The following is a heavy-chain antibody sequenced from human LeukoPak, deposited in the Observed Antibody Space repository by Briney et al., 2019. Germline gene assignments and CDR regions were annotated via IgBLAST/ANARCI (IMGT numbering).Heavy chain of an antibody. CDR3: VRDVDTFFDY. CDR2: IYASGST. J-gene: IGHJ4*02. Sequence: SETLSLTCTVSGGSMSSYYWSWVRQPAGKGLEWIGHIYASGSTYYNPSLKSRVTMSVDTSKNQFSLKLTSVTAADTAVYFCVRDVDTFFDYWGQGTLVTVSS. V-gene: IGHV4-4*07. D-gene: IGHD5-18*01. CDR1: GGSMSSYY.